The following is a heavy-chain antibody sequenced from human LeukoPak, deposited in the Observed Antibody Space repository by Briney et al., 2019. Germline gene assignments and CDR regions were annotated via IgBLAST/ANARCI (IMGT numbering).Heavy chain of an antibody. CDR2: IFYSGST. V-gene: IGHV4-39*07. CDR3: ASGGSPRRSDY. CDR1: GGSISTSNYY. Sequence: SETLSLTCTVSGGSISTSNYYWGWIRQPPGKGLEWIGNIFYSGSTYYSPSLKSRVTISLDTSKNQFSLKLSSVTAADTAVYFCASGGSPRRSDYWGQGTLVTVSS. D-gene: IGHD3-10*01. J-gene: IGHJ4*02.